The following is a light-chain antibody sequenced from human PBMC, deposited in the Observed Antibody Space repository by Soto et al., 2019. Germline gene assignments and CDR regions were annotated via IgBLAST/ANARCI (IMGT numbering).Light chain of an antibody. J-gene: IGKJ3*01. CDR1: QSINNY. V-gene: IGKV1-39*01. CDR2: AAS. Sequence: DIPMTQSPSSLSASVGDRVTITCRASQSINNYLNWYRQQPGKAPSLLIYAASSLQTGVPRRFSGGGSGTDFTLNISSLQPEDFATYYCQQTHSTPLTFGPGTKVDTK. CDR3: QQTHSTPLT.